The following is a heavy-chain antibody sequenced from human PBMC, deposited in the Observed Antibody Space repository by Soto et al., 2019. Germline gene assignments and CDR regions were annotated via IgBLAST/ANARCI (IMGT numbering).Heavy chain of an antibody. Sequence: ASLSLTSNLSGATLSGYYWTWIRQSAGGGLEWIGRIYSSGSTNYNPSLKSQVTISLDTSMSHFSLRLRSVSAADTAVYYCARGQRFSDWFDPWGQRTLVTVSS. CDR3: ARGQRFSDWFDP. V-gene: IGHV4-4*07. J-gene: IGHJ5*02. CDR1: GATLSGYY. D-gene: IGHD3-3*01. CDR2: IYSSGST.